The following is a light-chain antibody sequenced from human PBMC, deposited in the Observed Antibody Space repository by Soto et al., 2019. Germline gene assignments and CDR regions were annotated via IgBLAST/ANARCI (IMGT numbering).Light chain of an antibody. CDR2: GAS. CDR3: QQYGSSPWT. Sequence: EIVLTQSPGTLSLSPGERATLSRRASQSVSSSYLAWYQQKPGQAPRPLIYGASSRAIGIPDRFSGSGSGTDFTLTISRLEPEDFAVYYCQQYGSSPWTFGQGTKVELK. J-gene: IGKJ1*01. CDR1: QSVSSSY. V-gene: IGKV3-20*01.